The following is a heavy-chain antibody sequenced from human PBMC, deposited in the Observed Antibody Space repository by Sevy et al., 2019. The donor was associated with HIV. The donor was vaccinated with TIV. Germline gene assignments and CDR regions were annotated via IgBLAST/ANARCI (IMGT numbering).Heavy chain of an antibody. CDR2: ISYEGSNE. CDR3: ARDWGTPPTAILYYFDF. Sequence: GESLKISCAASTFTFGHYAMHWVRQAPGKGLQWVAGISYEGSNEYYTDSVKGRFTISRDNSKNTLNLEMKNLRVEDTALYYCARDWGTPPTAILYYFDFWGQGIPVTVSS. CDR1: TFTFGHYA. J-gene: IGHJ4*02. V-gene: IGHV3-30*04. D-gene: IGHD3-16*01.